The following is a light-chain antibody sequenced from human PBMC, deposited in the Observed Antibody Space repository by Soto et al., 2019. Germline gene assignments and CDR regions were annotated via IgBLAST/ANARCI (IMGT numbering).Light chain of an antibody. V-gene: IGKV3-11*01. CDR1: QSISTY. CDR3: QDRSHWPPP. Sequence: EIVLTQSPATLSLSPGERATLSCRASQSISTYLAWYQQKLGQAPRLLIFDASSRATGIPARFSGSGAGTDFTLTISRLEPEDFAVYYCQDRSHWPPPFGGGTKVEIK. CDR2: DAS. J-gene: IGKJ4*01.